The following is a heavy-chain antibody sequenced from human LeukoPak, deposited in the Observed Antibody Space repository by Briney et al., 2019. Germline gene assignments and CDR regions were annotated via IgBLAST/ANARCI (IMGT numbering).Heavy chain of an antibody. D-gene: IGHD1-1*01. CDR1: GGSISNSTYY. V-gene: IGHV4-39*07. J-gene: IGHJ4*02. CDR3: ARSGVLWNLYY. Sequence: SETLSLTCTVSGGSISNSTYYWGWIRQPPGKGLVWIGSIYYSGSIYYNPFLKSRVTISVDTSKNQFSLKLSSVTAADTAVYYCARSGVLWNLYYWGQGTLVTVSS. CDR2: IYYSGSI.